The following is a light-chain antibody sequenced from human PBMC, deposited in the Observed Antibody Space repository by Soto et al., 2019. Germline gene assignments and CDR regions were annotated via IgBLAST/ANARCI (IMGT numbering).Light chain of an antibody. J-gene: IGKJ4*01. V-gene: IGKV4-1*01. CDR1: QSLLYTSTNKNY. CDR2: WAS. CDR3: QQYYGSPLT. Sequence: DIVMTQSPDSLAVSLGERATINCKSSQSLLYTSTNKNYLAWYQQKPGQPPKLLIYWASTRESGVPDRFSGSGSGTDFTLAISSLQAEDVAIYYCQQYYGSPLTFGGGTKVEIK.